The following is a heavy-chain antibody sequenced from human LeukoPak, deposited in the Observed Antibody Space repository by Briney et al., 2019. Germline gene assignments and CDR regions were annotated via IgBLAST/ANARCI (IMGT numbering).Heavy chain of an antibody. D-gene: IGHD3-22*01. CDR1: GYSFTTYY. J-gene: IGHJ4*02. V-gene: IGHV1-2*02. Sequence: ASVKVSCKASGYSFTTYYVHWVRQAPGQGLEWMGWINPNNGGTNYAQKFQGRVTMTRDTSITTAYMELSRLTPDDTAVYYCARGAYYYDSSAYYIFWGQGTLVTVSS. CDR2: INPNNGGT. CDR3: ARGAYYYDSSAYYIF.